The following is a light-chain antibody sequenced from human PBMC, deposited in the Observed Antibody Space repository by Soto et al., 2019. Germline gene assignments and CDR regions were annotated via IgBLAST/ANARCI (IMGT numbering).Light chain of an antibody. CDR1: SSDVGGYDC. CDR3: SSYTTSNTEI. Sequence: QSVLTQPASVSGSPGQSIPISCTGTSSDVGGYDCVSWYQQHPGKAPKLIIYDVNNRPSGVSNRFSGSKSGNTASLTISGLQADDEADYYCSSYTTSNTEIFGTGTKLTVL. CDR2: DVN. J-gene: IGLJ1*01. V-gene: IGLV2-14*03.